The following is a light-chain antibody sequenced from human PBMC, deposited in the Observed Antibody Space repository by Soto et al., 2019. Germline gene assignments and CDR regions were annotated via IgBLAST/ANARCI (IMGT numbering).Light chain of an antibody. Sequence: DIQMTQSPSSXSASVGDRVIITCGASQDISSWLAWYQQKPGKDPKLLIYAAATLQGGVPSRFSGSGSGTDFTLTINSLQPEDFATYYCQQANSVPYTFGQGTKGDIK. CDR3: QQANSVPYT. CDR1: QDISSW. CDR2: AAA. J-gene: IGKJ2*01. V-gene: IGKV1-12*01.